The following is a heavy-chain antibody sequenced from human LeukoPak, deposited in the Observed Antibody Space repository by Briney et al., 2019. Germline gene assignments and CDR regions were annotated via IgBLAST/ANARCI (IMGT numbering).Heavy chain of an antibody. Sequence: ASVKVSCKASGYTFTSYYMHWVRQAPGQGLEWMGIINPSGGSTSYAQKFQGRVTMTRDMSTSTVYMELSSLRSEATAVYYCARKDSSGYLYYWGQGTLVTVSS. CDR2: INPSGGST. V-gene: IGHV1-46*01. CDR1: GYTFTSYY. D-gene: IGHD3-22*01. J-gene: IGHJ4*02. CDR3: ARKDSSGYLYY.